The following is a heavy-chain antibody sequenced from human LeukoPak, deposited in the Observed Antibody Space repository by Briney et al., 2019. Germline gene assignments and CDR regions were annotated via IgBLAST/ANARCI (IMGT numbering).Heavy chain of an antibody. V-gene: IGHV1-69*05. CDR3: AREDTARPYYYYMDV. J-gene: IGHJ6*03. D-gene: IGHD5-18*01. Sequence: SVTVPCKASGGTFSSYAISWVRQAPGQGLERMGGIIPIFGTANYAQKFQGRVTITTDESTSTAYMELSSLRSEDTAVYYCAREDTARPYYYYMDVWGKGTTVTVSS. CDR2: IIPIFGTA. CDR1: GGTFSSYA.